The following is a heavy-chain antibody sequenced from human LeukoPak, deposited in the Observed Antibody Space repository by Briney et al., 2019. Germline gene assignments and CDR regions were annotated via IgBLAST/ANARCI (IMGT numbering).Heavy chain of an antibody. D-gene: IGHD1-26*01. Sequence: PGGSLRLSCAASGFTFSSYAMSWVRQAPGKGLEWVSAISGSGGSTYYADTVQGPLTVSRDTSKNTLYLQMNSQRAADTPVYCCAMAKWVSNADAVWWGQGTQATASS. J-gene: IGHJ4*02. V-gene: IGHV3-23*01. CDR3: AMAKWVSNADAVW. CDR2: ISGSGGST. CDR1: GFTFSSYA.